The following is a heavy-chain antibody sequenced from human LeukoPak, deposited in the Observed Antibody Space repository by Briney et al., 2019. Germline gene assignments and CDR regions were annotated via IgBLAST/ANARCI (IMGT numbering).Heavy chain of an antibody. CDR1: GGTFSSYA. V-gene: IGHV1-69*06. Sequence: SVKVSCKASGGTFSSYAISWVRQAPGQGLEWMGGIIPIFGTANYAQKFQGRVTITADKSTSTAYMELSSLRSEDTAVYYCAVWAFDYYGSGSYWPEPHDYYYYGMHVWGKGTTVTVSS. J-gene: IGHJ6*04. CDR2: IIPIFGTA. CDR3: AVWAFDYYGSGSYWPEPHDYYYYGMHV. D-gene: IGHD3-10*01.